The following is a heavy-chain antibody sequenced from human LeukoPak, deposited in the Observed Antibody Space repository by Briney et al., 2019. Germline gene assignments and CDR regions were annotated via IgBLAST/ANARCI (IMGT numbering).Heavy chain of an antibody. D-gene: IGHD3-16*01. CDR2: IGSSGRTI. CDR3: ARLDVMAGLDY. J-gene: IGHJ4*02. CDR1: GLTFSSYE. V-gene: IGHV3-48*03. Sequence: GGSLRLSCAASGLTFSSYEMNWVRQAPGKGLEWVSYIGSSGRTIYYADSVKGRFTISRDNAKNSLYLQMNSLRAEDTAVYYCARLDVMAGLDYWGQGTLVTVSS.